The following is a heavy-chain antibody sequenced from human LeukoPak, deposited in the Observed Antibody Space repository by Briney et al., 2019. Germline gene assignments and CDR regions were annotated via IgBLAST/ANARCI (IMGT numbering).Heavy chain of an antibody. V-gene: IGHV4-39*07. CDR2: IYYSGST. Sequence: SETLSLTCTVSGGSISSSSYYWGWIRQPPGKGLEWIGSIYYSGSTYYNPSLKGRVTISVDTSKNQFSLKLRSVTAADTAVYYCARVTSRLGWFDPWGQGTLVTVSS. D-gene: IGHD1-14*01. CDR3: ARVTSRLGWFDP. J-gene: IGHJ5*02. CDR1: GGSISSSSYY.